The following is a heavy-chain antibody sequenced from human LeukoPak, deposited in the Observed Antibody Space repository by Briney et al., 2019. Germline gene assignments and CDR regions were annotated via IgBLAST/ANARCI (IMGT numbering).Heavy chain of an antibody. D-gene: IGHD6-19*01. CDR1: GGSISSYY. CDR2: IYYSGST. V-gene: IGHV4-59*12. CDR3: AREGYSSGWYSEFDY. Sequence: PSETLSLTCTASGGSISSYYWSWIRQPPGKGLEWIGYIYYSGSTNYNPSLKSRVTISVDTSKNQFSLKLSSVTAADTAVYYCAREGYSSGWYSEFDYWGQGTLVTVSS. J-gene: IGHJ4*02.